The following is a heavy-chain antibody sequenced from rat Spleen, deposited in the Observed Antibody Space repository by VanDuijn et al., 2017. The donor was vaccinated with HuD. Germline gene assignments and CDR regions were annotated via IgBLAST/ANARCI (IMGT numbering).Heavy chain of an antibody. CDR2: ISYDGIST. J-gene: IGHJ3*01. Sequence: EVQLVESGGGLVQPGRSLKLSCAASGFTFNNYDMAWVRQTPTKGLEWVATISYDGISTFYRDSVRGRFTISSDDAKTTLYLQMDSLRSEDTATYYCKRHDDPGVITNCFAYWGQGTLVTVSS. CDR3: KRHDDPGVITNCFAY. V-gene: IGHV5-29*01. CDR1: GFTFNNYD. D-gene: IGHD1-4*01.